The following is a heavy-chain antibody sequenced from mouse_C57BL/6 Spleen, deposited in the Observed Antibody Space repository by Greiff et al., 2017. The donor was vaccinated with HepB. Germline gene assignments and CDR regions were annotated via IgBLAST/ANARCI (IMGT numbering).Heavy chain of an antibody. Sequence: QVHVKQPGAELVMPGASVKLSCKASGYTFTRYWMHWVKPRPGQGLEWIGEIDPSDSYTNYNQKFKGKSTLTVDKSASTAYMQLSSLTSEDSAVYYCARLGDYAMDYWGQGTSVTVSS. V-gene: IGHV1-69*01. CDR1: GYTFTRYW. CDR2: IDPSDSYT. CDR3: ARLGDYAMDY. J-gene: IGHJ4*01. D-gene: IGHD3-3*01.